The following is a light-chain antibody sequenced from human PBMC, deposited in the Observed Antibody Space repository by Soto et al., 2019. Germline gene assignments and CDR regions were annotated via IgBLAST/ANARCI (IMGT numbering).Light chain of an antibody. CDR3: QKYDNASLT. CDR1: QDISTY. Sequence: DLQMTQAPSSLSASVGDRVTITCRVRQDISTYLAWYQQKPWKVPKLLLSAAYTLKSGVPPPVSGSGSGTDFSLTISSLQPEEVATYYCQKYDNASLTFGGGTKVEIK. J-gene: IGKJ4*01. V-gene: IGKV1-27*01. CDR2: AAY.